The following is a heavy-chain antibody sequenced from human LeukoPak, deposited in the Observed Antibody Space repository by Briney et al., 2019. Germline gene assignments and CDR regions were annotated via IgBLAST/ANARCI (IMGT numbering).Heavy chain of an antibody. CDR3: AKDQQLEPFHY. Sequence: QTGGSLRLSCTASGFTFSTYGMHWVRQAPGKGLEWVAFIQYDGSDKFYADSVKGRFTISRDNSKNALYLQMNSLRGEDTAMYYCAKDQQLEPFHYWGQGTLVTVSS. D-gene: IGHD1-1*01. CDR2: IQYDGSDK. J-gene: IGHJ4*02. V-gene: IGHV3-30*02. CDR1: GFTFSTYG.